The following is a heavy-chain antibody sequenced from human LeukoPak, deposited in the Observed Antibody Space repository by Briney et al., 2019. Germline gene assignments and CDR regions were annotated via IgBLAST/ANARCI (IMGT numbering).Heavy chain of an antibody. J-gene: IGHJ6*03. CDR3: ASQGHHGKIVGTTLSYFYMDV. CDR1: GGSFSGYY. CDR2: INHSGST. D-gene: IGHD1-26*01. Sequence: PSETLSLTCAVYGGSFSGYYWSWIRQPPGKGLEWIGEINHSGSTNYNPSLKSRVTISVDTSKNQFSLKLSSVTAADTAFYYCASQGHHGKIVGTTLSYFYMDVWGKGATVTVSS. V-gene: IGHV4-34*01.